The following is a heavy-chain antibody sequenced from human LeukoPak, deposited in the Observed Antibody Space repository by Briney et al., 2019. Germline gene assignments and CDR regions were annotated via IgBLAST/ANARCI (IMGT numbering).Heavy chain of an antibody. Sequence: GGSLRLSCAASGLSFSRYEMNWVRQALGKGLEWISYISSTGSAIFYADSVRGRFTISRDNAKNSLYLQINSLRAEDTAFYYCATKGGFADWGQGTLVTVSS. J-gene: IGHJ4*02. CDR3: ATKGGFAD. V-gene: IGHV3-48*03. CDR2: ISSTGSAI. D-gene: IGHD5-12*01. CDR1: GLSFSRYE.